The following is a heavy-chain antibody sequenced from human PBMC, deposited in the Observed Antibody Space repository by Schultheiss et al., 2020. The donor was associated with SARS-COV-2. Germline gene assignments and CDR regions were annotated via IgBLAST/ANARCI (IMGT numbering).Heavy chain of an antibody. Sequence: GGSLRLSCAASGFTFSSYAMSWVRQAPGKGPVWISRISSDGSGTTYTDSVKGRFTISRDNAKNSLYLQMNSLRAEDTAVYRCARGWYSCAFYIWGQGTKVTVSS. V-gene: IGHV3-74*01. CDR2: ISSDGSGT. CDR3: ARGWYSCAFYI. D-gene: IGHD1-14*01. J-gene: IGHJ3*02. CDR1: GFTFSSYA.